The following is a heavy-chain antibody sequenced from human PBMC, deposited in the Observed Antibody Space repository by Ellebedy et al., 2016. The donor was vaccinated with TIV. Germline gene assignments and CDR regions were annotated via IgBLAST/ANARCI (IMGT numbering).Heavy chain of an antibody. CDR2: IYTSGGT. CDR3: ASVGFGPAGVFEY. Sequence: MPGGSLRLSCTVSGVSISSYYWTWIRQPAGKGLEWIGRIYTSGGTNYNPSLKSRVSMTIDTSKSKFSLIVSSVTAADTAVYYCASVGFGPAGVFEYWGQGTLVTVSS. V-gene: IGHV4-4*07. D-gene: IGHD3-10*01. J-gene: IGHJ4*02. CDR1: GVSISSYY.